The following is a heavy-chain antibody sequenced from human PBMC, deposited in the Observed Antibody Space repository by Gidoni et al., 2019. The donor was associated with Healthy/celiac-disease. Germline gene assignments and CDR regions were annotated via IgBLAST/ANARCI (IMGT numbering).Heavy chain of an antibody. CDR1: GGSFSGYY. CDR2: INHSGST. Sequence: QVQLQQWGAGLLKPSETLSLTCAVYGGSFSGYYWSWIRQPPGKGLEWIGEINHSGSTNYNPSLKSRVTISVDTSKNQFSLKLSSVTAADTAVYYCARGVGMVRGLLDYWGQGTLVTVSS. J-gene: IGHJ4*02. V-gene: IGHV4-34*01. CDR3: ARGVGMVRGLLDY. D-gene: IGHD3-10*01.